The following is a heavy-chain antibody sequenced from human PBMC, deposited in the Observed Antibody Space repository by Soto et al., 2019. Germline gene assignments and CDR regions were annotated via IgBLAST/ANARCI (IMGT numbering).Heavy chain of an antibody. Sequence: QLQLQESGPGLVKPSETLSLTCTVSGGSISSSSYYWGWIRQRPGKGLEWIGSIYYSGSTYYNPSLKSRVTISVDTSKNQFSLKLSSVTAADTAVYYCARLESSSLGNWFDPWGQGTLVTVSS. D-gene: IGHD6-6*01. J-gene: IGHJ5*02. CDR1: GGSISSSSYY. CDR2: IYYSGST. CDR3: ARLESSSLGNWFDP. V-gene: IGHV4-39*01.